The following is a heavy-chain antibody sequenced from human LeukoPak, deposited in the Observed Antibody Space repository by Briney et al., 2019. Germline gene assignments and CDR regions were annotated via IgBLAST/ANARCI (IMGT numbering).Heavy chain of an antibody. Sequence: PGGSLRLSCAASGFTFSGYWMSWVRQAPGKGLEWVANINLDGSVKHYVDSAKGRFTISRDNAKNSLYLQMNYLRAEDTALYYCATSGDSSGSDWGQGTLVTVSS. V-gene: IGHV3-7*01. J-gene: IGHJ4*02. CDR1: GFTFSGYW. CDR2: INLDGSVK. D-gene: IGHD3-22*01. CDR3: ATSGDSSGSD.